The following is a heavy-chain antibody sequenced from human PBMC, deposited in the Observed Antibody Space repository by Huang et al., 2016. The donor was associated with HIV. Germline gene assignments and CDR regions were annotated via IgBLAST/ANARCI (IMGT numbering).Heavy chain of an antibody. V-gene: IGHV5-51*03. Sequence: EVQLVQSEAEVKKPGESLKISCRGSGYSFTNYWIGWVRQRPGEGREWMGVIDPADSDTRYSPSFQGKVTVAADKSTRTAYLQWSSLQASDTAIYYCARSEVLVTAVPFDHWGQGTLVTVSS. CDR1: GYSFTNYW. CDR3: ARSEVLVTAVPFDH. CDR2: IDPADSDT. J-gene: IGHJ4*02. D-gene: IGHD2-21*02.